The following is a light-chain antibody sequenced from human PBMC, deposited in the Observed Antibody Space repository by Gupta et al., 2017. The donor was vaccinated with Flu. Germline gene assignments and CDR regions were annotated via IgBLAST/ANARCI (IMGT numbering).Light chain of an antibody. Sequence: DIVMTQSPDSLAVSLGERATINCKSSQSILYSPNNKNYLAWYQQKPGQPPKLLIYWASIRESGVPDRFSGSGSGTDFTLTISSLQAEDVAVYYCQQYYSPPLFGQGTKLEIK. CDR3: QQYYSPPL. J-gene: IGKJ2*01. CDR1: QSILYSPNNKNY. CDR2: WAS. V-gene: IGKV4-1*01.